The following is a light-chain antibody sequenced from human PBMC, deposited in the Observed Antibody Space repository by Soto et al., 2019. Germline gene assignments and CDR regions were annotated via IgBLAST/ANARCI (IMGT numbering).Light chain of an antibody. CDR2: WAS. CDR3: QQYLNTPYT. J-gene: IGKJ2*01. Sequence: DIVMTQSRDSLAVSLGERATINCKSSQSVLYSSNNKNDLAWYQQKPRQPPKLLIYWASTRESGVPDRFSGSGSGTDFTLTISSLQAEDVAVYYCQQYLNTPYTFGQGTKLEIK. V-gene: IGKV4-1*01. CDR1: QSVLYSSNNKND.